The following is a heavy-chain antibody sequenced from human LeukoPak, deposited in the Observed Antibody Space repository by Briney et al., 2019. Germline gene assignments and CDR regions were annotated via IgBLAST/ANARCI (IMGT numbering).Heavy chain of an antibody. D-gene: IGHD1-26*01. CDR3: AKDLSGSYLFDY. CDR2: TSGSGGST. V-gene: IGHV3-23*01. J-gene: IGHJ4*02. CDR1: GFTFSSYA. Sequence: PGGSLRLSCAASGFTFSSYAVSWVRQAPGKGLEWVSATSGSGGSTYYADSVKGRFTISRDNSKNTLYLQMNSLRAEDTAVYYCAKDLSGSYLFDYWGQGTRVTVSS.